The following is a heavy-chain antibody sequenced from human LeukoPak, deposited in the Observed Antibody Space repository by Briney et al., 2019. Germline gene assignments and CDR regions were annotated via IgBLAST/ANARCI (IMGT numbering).Heavy chain of an antibody. D-gene: IGHD6-13*01. J-gene: IGHJ4*02. CDR3: ARDRERAADLGY. CDR1: GFPVSNYC. V-gene: IGHV3-33*01. CDR2: IGYDRSNE. Sequence: PGRSLRLSCAASGFPVSNYCMHWVRQAPGEWRELVANIGYDRSNEYSGDSVKGRFTISSNNSKTTLFLQMNSLRAEATAVYYCARDRERAADLGYWGRGTLVTVSS.